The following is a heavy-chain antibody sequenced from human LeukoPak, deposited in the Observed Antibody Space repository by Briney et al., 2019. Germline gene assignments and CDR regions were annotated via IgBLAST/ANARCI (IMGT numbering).Heavy chain of an antibody. CDR1: GFTFGDYA. J-gene: IGHJ4*02. CDR2: IRSKAYGGTT. D-gene: IGHD3-22*01. Sequence: PGRPLRLSCTASGFTFGDYALNWFRQAPGKGLEWVGFIRSKAYGGTTEYAASVKGRFIISRDDSKSIAYLQMNSLNTEDTAVYYCTSFYYFDSSGSPFDYWGQGTLVTVSS. CDR3: TSFYYFDSSGSPFDY. V-gene: IGHV3-49*03.